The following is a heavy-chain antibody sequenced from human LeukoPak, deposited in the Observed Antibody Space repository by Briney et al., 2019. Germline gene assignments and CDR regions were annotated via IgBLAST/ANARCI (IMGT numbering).Heavy chain of an antibody. CDR2: INHSGST. CDR3: ARSEWGV. Sequence: SETLSLTCAVYGGSFSGCYWSWIRPPPGKGLEWIGEINHSGSTNYNPSLKSRVTISVDTSKNQFSLKLSSVTAADTAVYYCARSEWGVWGQGTLVTVSS. J-gene: IGHJ4*02. CDR1: GGSFSGCY. D-gene: IGHD1-26*01. V-gene: IGHV4-34*01.